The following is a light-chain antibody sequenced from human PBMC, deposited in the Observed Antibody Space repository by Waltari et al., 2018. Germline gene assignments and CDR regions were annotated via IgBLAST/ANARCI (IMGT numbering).Light chain of an antibody. Sequence: KTQSRAPLSVSPGERPTLSCRARQSVSTNLPWYQQKPGQAPRLLMYGASTRATDSPARVSGSGSGTEFTLTISSLQPEDFAIYYCQQYNNWPPQAAFGQGTKLEIK. CDR3: QQYNNWPPQAA. J-gene: IGKJ2*01. CDR2: GAS. CDR1: QSVSTN. V-gene: IGKV3-15*01.